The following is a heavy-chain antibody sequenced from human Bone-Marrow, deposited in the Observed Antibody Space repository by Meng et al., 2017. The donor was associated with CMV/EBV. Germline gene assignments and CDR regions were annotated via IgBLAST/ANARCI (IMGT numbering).Heavy chain of an antibody. J-gene: IGHJ6*02. CDR1: GFTFSSYD. D-gene: IGHD6-6*01. CDR3: ARGGPGFKKGWKLVVDYYYAMDV. CDR2: IGTAGDT. V-gene: IGHV3-13*01. Sequence: GESLKISCAASGFTFSSYDMHWVRQATGKGLEWVSAIGTAGDTYYPGSVTGRFTISIENAKNSWYLQMNSLRAGDTAVYYCARGGPGFKKGWKLVVDYYYAMDVWGQGTTVTVSS.